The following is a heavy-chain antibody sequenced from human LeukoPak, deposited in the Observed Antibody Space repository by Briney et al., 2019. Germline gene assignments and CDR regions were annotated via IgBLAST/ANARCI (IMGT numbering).Heavy chain of an antibody. CDR1: GFTFSGYS. Sequence: GGSLRLSCAASGFTFSGYSMHWVRQASGEGLEWVGRVRSKANNYATAYAASVKGRFTISRDDSKHTAYLQMNSLKTEDTAVHYCTLYSSSWDFDYWGQGALVTVSS. V-gene: IGHV3-73*01. CDR2: VRSKANNYAT. D-gene: IGHD6-13*01. J-gene: IGHJ4*02. CDR3: TLYSSSWDFDY.